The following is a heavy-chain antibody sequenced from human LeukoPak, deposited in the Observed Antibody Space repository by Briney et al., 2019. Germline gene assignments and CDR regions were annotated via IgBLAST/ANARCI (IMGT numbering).Heavy chain of an antibody. D-gene: IGHD2-2*01. CDR1: GFTFDDYA. J-gene: IGHJ3*02. CDR3: AKGFRLLSLSAFDI. V-gene: IGHV3-9*01. CDR2: ISWNSGSI. Sequence: GGSLRLSCAASGFTFDDYAMHWVRQAPGKGLEWVSGISWNSGSIGYADSVKGRFTISRDNAKNSLYLQMNSLRAEDTALYYCAKGFRLLSLSAFDIWGQGTMATVSS.